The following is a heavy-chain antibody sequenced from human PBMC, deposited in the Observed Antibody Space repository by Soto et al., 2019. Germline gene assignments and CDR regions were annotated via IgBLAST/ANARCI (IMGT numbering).Heavy chain of an antibody. V-gene: IGHV3-23*01. J-gene: IGHJ3*01. D-gene: IGHD3-9*01. CDR2: ISGSGGST. Sequence: GSLRLSCAASGFTFSSYAMSWVRQAPGKGLELVSAISGSGGSTYYADSVKGRFTISRDNSKNTLYLQMNSLRAGDTAVYYCAKDWYYYHNLTRYAFDLWGQGTMVTVSS. CDR1: GFTFSSYA. CDR3: AKDWYYYHNLTRYAFDL.